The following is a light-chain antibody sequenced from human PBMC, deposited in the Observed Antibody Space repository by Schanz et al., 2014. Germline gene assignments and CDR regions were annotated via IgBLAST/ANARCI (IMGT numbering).Light chain of an antibody. CDR3: QQYGSSPLT. V-gene: IGKV3-20*01. Sequence: EIVLTQSPATLSLSPGERATLSCRVSQSVGTYLAWYQQKPGQAPGLLIYGASRRAAGIPDRFSGSGSGTDFTLAISRLEPEDFAVYYCQQYGSSPLTFGGGTKVEIK. CDR2: GAS. J-gene: IGKJ4*01. CDR1: QSVGTY.